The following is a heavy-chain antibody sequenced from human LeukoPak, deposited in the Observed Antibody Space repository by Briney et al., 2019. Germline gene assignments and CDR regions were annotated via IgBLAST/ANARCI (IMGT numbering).Heavy chain of an antibody. V-gene: IGHV4-39*07. J-gene: IGHJ4*02. Sequence: SETLSLTCTVSGGSISSSSYYWGWLRQPPGKGLEWIGSIYYSGSTYYNPSLKSRVTISVDTSKNQFSLKLSSVTAADTAVYYCARGQYYYYDSSGYYSWFDYWGQGTLVTVSS. CDR2: IYYSGST. CDR3: ARGQYYYYDSSGYYSWFDY. CDR1: GGSISSSSYY. D-gene: IGHD3-22*01.